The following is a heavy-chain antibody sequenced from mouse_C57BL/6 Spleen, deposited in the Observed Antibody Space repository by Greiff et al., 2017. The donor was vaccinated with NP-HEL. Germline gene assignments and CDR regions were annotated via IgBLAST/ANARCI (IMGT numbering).Heavy chain of an antibody. D-gene: IGHD1-1*01. V-gene: IGHV2-2*01. J-gene: IGHJ4*01. CDR2: IWSGGST. CDR3: ARNPYYYGSSYPIYAMDY. CDR1: GFSLTSYG. Sequence: QLQQSGPGLVQPSQSLSITCTVSGFSLTSYGVHWVRQSPGKGLEWLGVIWSGGSTDYNAAFISRLSISKDNSKSQVFFKMNSLQADDTAIYYCARNPYYYGSSYPIYAMDYWGQGTSVTVSS.